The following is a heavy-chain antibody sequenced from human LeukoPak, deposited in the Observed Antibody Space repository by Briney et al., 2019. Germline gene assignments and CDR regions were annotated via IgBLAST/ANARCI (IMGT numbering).Heavy chain of an antibody. CDR1: GFTFDDYA. CDR2: ISWDGGST. CDR3: AKDLAGAGCWFDP. Sequence: GGSLRLSCAASGFTFDDYAMHWVRQAPGKGLEWVSLISWDGGSTYYADSVKGRFTISRDNSKNSLYLQMNSLRAEDTALYYWAKDLAGAGCWFDPWGQGTLVTVSS. J-gene: IGHJ5*02. V-gene: IGHV3-43D*04. D-gene: IGHD3-10*01.